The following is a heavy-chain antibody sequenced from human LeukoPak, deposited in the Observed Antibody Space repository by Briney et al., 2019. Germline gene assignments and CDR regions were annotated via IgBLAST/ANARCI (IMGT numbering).Heavy chain of an antibody. CDR3: ARDELWVRCFQH. J-gene: IGHJ1*01. Sequence: GRSLRLSCAASGFTFSSYSMNWVRQAPGKGLEWVSSISSSSSYIYYADSVKGRFTISRDNAKNSLYLQMNSLRAEDTAVYYCARDELWVRCFQHWGQGTLVTVSS. D-gene: IGHD3-10*01. V-gene: IGHV3-21*01. CDR2: ISSSSSYI. CDR1: GFTFSSYS.